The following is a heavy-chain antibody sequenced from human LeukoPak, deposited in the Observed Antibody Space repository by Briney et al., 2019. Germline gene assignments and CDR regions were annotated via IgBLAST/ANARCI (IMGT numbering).Heavy chain of an antibody. CDR1: GGSISSYY. V-gene: IGHV4-59*01. D-gene: IGHD3-10*01. J-gene: IGHJ3*02. Sequence: PSETLSLTCSVSGGSISSYYWSWIRQPPGKGLEWIGYLYYSGSTNSNPSLKSRVTMSVDTSKNQFSLKLRSVTAADTAVYYCARGGSGISNAFDIWGQGKMVTVSS. CDR3: ARGGSGISNAFDI. CDR2: LYYSGST.